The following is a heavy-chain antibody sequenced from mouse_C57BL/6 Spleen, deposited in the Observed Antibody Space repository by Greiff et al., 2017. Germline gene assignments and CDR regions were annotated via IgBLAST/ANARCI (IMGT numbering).Heavy chain of an antibody. J-gene: IGHJ2*01. CDR1: GYTFTDYY. Sequence: QVQLQQSGPELVKPGASVKISCKASGYTFTDYYINWVKQRPGQGLEWIGWIFPGSGSTYYNEKFKGKATLTVDKSSSTAYMLLSSLTSEDSAVYFCARSKAYGSRERVPFGYWGQGTTLTVSS. CDR3: ARSKAYGSRERVPFGY. CDR2: IFPGSGST. V-gene: IGHV1-75*01. D-gene: IGHD1-1*01.